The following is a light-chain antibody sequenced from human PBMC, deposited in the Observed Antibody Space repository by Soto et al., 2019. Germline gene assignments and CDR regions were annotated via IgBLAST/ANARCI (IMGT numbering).Light chain of an antibody. V-gene: IGKV1-5*01. CDR1: QSISTW. CDR2: DAS. Sequence: DIQMTQSPSTLSASVGARVPITCRASQSISTWLAWYQQKPGKAPELLISDASNLESGVPTRFSGSGSGAEFTLTISSLQPDDFATYYCQQYNSYSLWTFGQGTKVAIK. CDR3: QQYNSYSLWT. J-gene: IGKJ1*01.